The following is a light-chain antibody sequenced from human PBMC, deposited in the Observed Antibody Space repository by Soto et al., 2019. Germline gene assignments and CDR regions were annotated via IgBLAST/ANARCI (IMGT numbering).Light chain of an antibody. V-gene: IGLV2-14*01. CDR3: CSFTSGNTAYV. J-gene: IGLJ1*01. CDR2: EVT. CDR1: SSDVGGYNY. Sequence: QSALTQPGSVSGSPGQSITISCTGTSSDVGGYNYVSWYQQHPGKAPKLMIYEVTNRPSWVSTRFSGSKSGNTASLTISGLQAEDEADYYCCSFTSGNTAYVFGTGTKLTVL.